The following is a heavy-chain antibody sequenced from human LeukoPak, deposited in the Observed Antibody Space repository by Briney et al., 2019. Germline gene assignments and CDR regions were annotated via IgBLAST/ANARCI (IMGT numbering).Heavy chain of an antibody. V-gene: IGHV4-30-2*02. D-gene: IGHD3-10*01. CDR3: ATDNSYGSGSYYT. CDR2: IYHTGST. CDR1: SDSISSGGYS. J-gene: IGHJ4*02. Sequence: SETLSLTCAVSSDSISSGGYSWTWIRQPPGQGLEWIGHIYHTGSTYYNPSLKSRVTMSVDRPKNQFSLKLSSVTAADTAVYYCATDNSYGSGSYYTWGQGTLVTVSS.